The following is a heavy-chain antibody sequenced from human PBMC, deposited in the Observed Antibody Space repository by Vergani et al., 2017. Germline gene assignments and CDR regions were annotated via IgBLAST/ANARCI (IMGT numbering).Heavy chain of an antibody. CDR2: ISSSGSTI. CDR3: AKVDCSSTSCYTPFDY. J-gene: IGHJ4*02. CDR1: GFTFSDYY. V-gene: IGHV3-11*01. D-gene: IGHD2-2*02. Sequence: QVQLVESGGGLVKPGGSLRLSCAASGFTFSDYYMSWIRQAPGKGLEWVSYISSSGSTIYYADSVKGRFTISRDNAKNSLYLQMNSLRAEDTAVYYCAKVDCSSTSCYTPFDYWGQGTLVTVSS.